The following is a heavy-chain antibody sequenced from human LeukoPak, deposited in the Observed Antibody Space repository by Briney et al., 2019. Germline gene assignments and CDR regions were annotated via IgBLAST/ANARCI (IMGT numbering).Heavy chain of an antibody. V-gene: IGHV4-59*01. CDR2: MYYSGST. J-gene: IGHJ4*02. CDR3: ARGGSRYSSSWPPSYYFDY. Sequence: SETLSLTCTVSGGPINNYYWSWIRQPPGKGLEWIGYMYYSGSTNYNPSLKSRVTISLDTSKNQFSLKLSSVTAADTAVYYCARGGSRYSSSWPPSYYFDYWGQGTLVTVSS. CDR1: GGPINNYY. D-gene: IGHD6-13*01.